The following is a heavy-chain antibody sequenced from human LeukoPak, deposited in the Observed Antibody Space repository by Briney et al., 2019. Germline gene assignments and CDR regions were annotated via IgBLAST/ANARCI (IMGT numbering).Heavy chain of an antibody. D-gene: IGHD3-3*01. J-gene: IGHJ4*02. CDR1: GFTFSSYA. CDR2: ISYDGSNK. V-gene: IGHV3-30-3*01. Sequence: GGSLRLSCAASGFTFSSYAMHWVRQVPGKGLEWVAVISYDGSNKYYADSVKGRFTISRDNSKNTLYLQMNSLRAEDTAVYYCARDPRYFGVVIGIDYWGQGTLVTVSS. CDR3: ARDPRYFGVVIGIDY.